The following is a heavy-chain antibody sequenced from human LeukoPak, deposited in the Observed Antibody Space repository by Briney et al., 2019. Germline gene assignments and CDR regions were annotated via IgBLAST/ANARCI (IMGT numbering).Heavy chain of an antibody. Sequence: ASVTVSCKASGYTFTSYGISWVRQAPGQGLEWMGWISAYNGNTNYAQKLQGRVTMTTDTSTSTAYMELRSLRSDDTAVYYCARDSKRDDYVWGSYRQFDYWGQGTLVTVSS. CDR1: GYTFTSYG. CDR3: ARDSKRDDYVWGSYRQFDY. CDR2: ISAYNGNT. V-gene: IGHV1-18*01. J-gene: IGHJ4*02. D-gene: IGHD3-16*02.